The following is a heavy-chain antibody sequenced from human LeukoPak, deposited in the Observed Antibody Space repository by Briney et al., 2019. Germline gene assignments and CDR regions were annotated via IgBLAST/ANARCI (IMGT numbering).Heavy chain of an antibody. CDR2: ISGSGGST. CDR3: AKDSEITYYDILTGLWYFDY. J-gene: IGHJ4*02. V-gene: IGHV3-23*01. D-gene: IGHD3-9*01. Sequence: GGSLRLSCAASGFTFSSYAMSWVRQAPGKGLEWVSAISGSGGSTYYADSVKGRFTISRDNSKNTLYLQMNSLRAEDTAVYYCAKDSEITYYDILTGLWYFDYWGQGTLVTVSS. CDR1: GFTFSSYA.